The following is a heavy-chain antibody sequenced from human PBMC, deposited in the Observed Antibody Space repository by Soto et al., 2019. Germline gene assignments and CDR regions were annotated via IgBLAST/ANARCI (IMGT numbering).Heavy chain of an antibody. CDR2: IYYSGTT. V-gene: IGHV4-39*01. J-gene: IGHJ6*02. CDR3: ARRKVVITTDSNYFAFAMDV. Sequence: TLSLTCTVSGGSISGHTHYWSWIRQSPGGGLEWIASIYYSGTTYYNPSLQNRLTISADRSKNQVSLLLTSVTAADTAVYYCARRKVVITTDSNYFAFAMDVWGPGTTVTVSS. CDR1: GGSISGHTHY. D-gene: IGHD2-15*01.